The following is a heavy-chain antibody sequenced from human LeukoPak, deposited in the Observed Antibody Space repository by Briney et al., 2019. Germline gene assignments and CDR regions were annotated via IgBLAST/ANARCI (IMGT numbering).Heavy chain of an antibody. Sequence: ASVKVSCKASGYTFTSYYMHWVRQAPGQGLEWMGIINPSGGSTSYAQKFQGRVTMTRDTSTSTVYMELSSLRSEDTAVYYCARERRYQLRGRPFDPWGQGTLVTVSS. CDR3: ARERRYQLRGRPFDP. CDR2: INPSGGST. V-gene: IGHV1-46*01. CDR1: GYTFTSYY. J-gene: IGHJ5*02. D-gene: IGHD2-2*01.